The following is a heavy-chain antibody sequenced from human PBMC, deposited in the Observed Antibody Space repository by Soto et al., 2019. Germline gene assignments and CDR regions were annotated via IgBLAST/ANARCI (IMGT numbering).Heavy chain of an antibody. CDR3: AKNSYGDSWNFGLDV. D-gene: IGHD4-17*01. J-gene: IGHJ6*02. CDR2: ISASGSGS. V-gene: IGHV3-23*01. Sequence: GGSLRLSCAASRFGFSTYGMTWVRRPPGKGLEWVSTISASGSGSYYTESVKGRFTVSGDNSKNTMYLQVSSLRAEDTAVYYCAKNSYGDSWNFGLDVWGQGTTVTVSS. CDR1: RFGFSTYG.